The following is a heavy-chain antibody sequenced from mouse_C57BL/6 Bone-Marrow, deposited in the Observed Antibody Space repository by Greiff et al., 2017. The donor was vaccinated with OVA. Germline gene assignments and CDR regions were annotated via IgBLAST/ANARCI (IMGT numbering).Heavy chain of an antibody. J-gene: IGHJ3*01. CDR1: GFTFSSYA. CDR3: TGDRYFAWFAY. V-gene: IGHV5-9-1*02. CDR2: ISSGGDYI. Sequence: EVKLMESGEGLVKPGGSLKLSCAASGFTFSSYAMSWVRQTPEKRLEWVAYISSGGDYIYYADTVKGRFTISRDNARNTLYLQMSSLKSEDTAMYYCTGDRYFAWFAYWGQGTLVTVSA.